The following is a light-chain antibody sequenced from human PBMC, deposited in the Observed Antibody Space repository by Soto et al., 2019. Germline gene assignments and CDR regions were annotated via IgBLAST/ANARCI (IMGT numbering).Light chain of an antibody. CDR3: QHYNDWPS. CDR1: QSVSNN. J-gene: IGKJ1*01. V-gene: IGKV3-15*01. CDR2: DAS. Sequence: EVVLTQSPATLSGSPGERATLSWRASQSVSNNLAWYQHKPGQAPRLLIYDASTRATGIPARFSGSASGTEFTLTISSLKSEDFAVYYCQHYNDWPSFGLGTKVDIK.